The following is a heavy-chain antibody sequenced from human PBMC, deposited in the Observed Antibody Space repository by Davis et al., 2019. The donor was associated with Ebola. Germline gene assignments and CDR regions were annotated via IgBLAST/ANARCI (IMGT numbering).Heavy chain of an antibody. CDR1: GGTFSSYA. CDR2: INTNTGNP. D-gene: IGHD5-12*01. CDR3: ASPGGSDIVATTSFDY. V-gene: IGHV7-4-1*02. J-gene: IGHJ4*02. Sequence: AASVKVSCKASGGTFSSYAMNWVRQAPGQGLEWMGWINTNTGNPTYAQGFTGRFVFSLDTSVSTAYLQISSLKAEDTAVYYCASPGGSDIVATTSFDYWGQGTLVTVSS.